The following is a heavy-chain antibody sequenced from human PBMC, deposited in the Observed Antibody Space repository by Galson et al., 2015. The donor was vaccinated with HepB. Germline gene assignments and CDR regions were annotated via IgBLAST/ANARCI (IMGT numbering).Heavy chain of an antibody. CDR1: GFTFNSYA. V-gene: IGHV3-30-3*01. CDR3: ARDGPVWFGELFSRGLDY. D-gene: IGHD3-10*01. CDR2: ISYDGSNK. J-gene: IGHJ4*02. Sequence: SLRLSCAASGFTFNSYAMHWVRQAPGKGLEWVAVISYDGSNKYYADSVKGRFTISRDNSENTLYLQMNSLRAEDTAVYYCARDGPVWFGELFSRGLDYWGQGTLVTVSS.